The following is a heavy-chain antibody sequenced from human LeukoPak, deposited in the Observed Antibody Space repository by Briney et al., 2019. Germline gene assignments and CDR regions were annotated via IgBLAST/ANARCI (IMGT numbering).Heavy chain of an antibody. Sequence: SVKVSCKASGGTFSSYAISWVRQAPGQGLEWMGGIIPIFGTANYAQKFQGKVTITTDESTSTAYMELSSLRSEDTAVYYCASGTTVDRYYFDYWGQGTLVTVSS. CDR3: ASGTTVDRYYFDY. J-gene: IGHJ4*02. V-gene: IGHV1-69*05. CDR1: GGTFSSYA. CDR2: IIPIFGTA. D-gene: IGHD4-23*01.